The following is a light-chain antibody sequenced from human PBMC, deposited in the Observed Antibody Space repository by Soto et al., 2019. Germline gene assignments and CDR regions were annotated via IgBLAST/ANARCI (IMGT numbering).Light chain of an antibody. J-gene: IGKJ1*01. V-gene: IGKV3-15*01. CDR2: DAS. CDR3: QQYNNWPPWT. CDR1: QSVTSN. Sequence: EIVMTQSPATLSVSPGVRSTLACRSSQSVTSNFAWYQQKPGQAPRLLIYDASTRATGIPARFSGSGSGTEFTLTISSLQSEDFAVYYCQQYNNWPPWTFGRGTKVDIK.